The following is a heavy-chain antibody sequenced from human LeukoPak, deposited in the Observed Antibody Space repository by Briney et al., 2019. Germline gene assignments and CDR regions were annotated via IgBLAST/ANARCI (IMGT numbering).Heavy chain of an antibody. D-gene: IGHD3-22*01. CDR3: ARMSGYYSRFDY. CDR2: IYYSGST. Sequence: SETLSLTCTVSGGSISSYYWSWIRQPPGKGLEWIGYIYYSGSTNYNPSLKSRVTISVDTSKNQFSLKLSSETAADTAVYYCARMSGYYSRFDYWGQGTLVTVSS. J-gene: IGHJ4*02. CDR1: GGSISSYY. V-gene: IGHV4-59*01.